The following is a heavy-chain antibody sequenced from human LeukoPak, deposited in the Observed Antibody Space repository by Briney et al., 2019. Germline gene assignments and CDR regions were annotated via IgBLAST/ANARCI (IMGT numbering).Heavy chain of an antibody. CDR1: GFTFSSYA. D-gene: IGHD6-13*01. J-gene: IGHJ4*02. Sequence: PGGSLRLSCAASGFTFSSYAMHWVRQAPGKGLEWVAVISYDGSNKYYADSVKGRFTISRDNSKNTLYLQMNSLRAEDTAVYYCATEVAAGGPQDHWGQGTVVTVSS. CDR2: ISYDGSNK. CDR3: ATEVAAGGPQDH. V-gene: IGHV3-30-3*01.